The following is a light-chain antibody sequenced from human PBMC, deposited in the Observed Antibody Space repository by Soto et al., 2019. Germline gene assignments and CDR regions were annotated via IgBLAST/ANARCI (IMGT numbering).Light chain of an antibody. V-gene: IGKV1-39*01. CDR2: AAS. CDR3: QHYNNWPPWT. J-gene: IGKJ5*01. Sequence: DIQMTQSPSPLSASVGDAVTITCRASQSISHYLSWYQQKPGKAPQLLIYAASNLQTGVPARFSGSGSGTEFTLTISSLQSEDFAVYYCQHYNNWPPWTFGQGTRLEI. CDR1: QSISHY.